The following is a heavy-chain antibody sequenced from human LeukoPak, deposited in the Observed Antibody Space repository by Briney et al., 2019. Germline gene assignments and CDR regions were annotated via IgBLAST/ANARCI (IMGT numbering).Heavy chain of an antibody. CDR1: GGSISSGGYY. V-gene: IGHV4-31*03. CDR3: ARGSWTLLQY. CDR2: IYYSGST. D-gene: IGHD4-11*01. J-gene: IGHJ4*02. Sequence: SQTLSLTCTVSGGSISSGGYYWSWIRQHPGKGLEWIGYIYYSGSTYYNPSPKSRVTISVDTSKNQFSLKLSPVTAADTAVYYCARGSWTLLQYWGQGTLVTVSS.